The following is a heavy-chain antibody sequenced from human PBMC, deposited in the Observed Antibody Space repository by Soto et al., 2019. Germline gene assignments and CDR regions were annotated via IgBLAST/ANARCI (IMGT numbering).Heavy chain of an antibody. CDR1: GFTFSAYV. D-gene: IGHD6-13*01. CDR3: AKDPPIASDGPTLDY. Sequence: EVQLLESGGGLVQPGGSLSLSCAASGFTFSAYVRCWVRQAPGKGPEWVSAISSNGGRTFYADSVKGRFTTSRDNSRNTLYLQMHSLTVEDTAVYYCAKDPPIASDGPTLDYWGQGTLVAVSS. V-gene: IGHV3-23*01. J-gene: IGHJ4*02. CDR2: ISSNGGRT.